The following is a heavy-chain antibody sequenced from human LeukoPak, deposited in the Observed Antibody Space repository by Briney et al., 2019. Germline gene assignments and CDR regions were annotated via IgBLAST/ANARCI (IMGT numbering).Heavy chain of an antibody. CDR2: IKSKADGGTT. D-gene: IGHD3-3*01. V-gene: IGHV3-15*01. J-gene: IGHJ3*02. CDR3: AKDTPHYDFWSGHDAFDI. CDR1: GFTFSNAW. Sequence: GGSLRLSCAASGFTFSNAWMSWVRQAPGKGLEWVGRIKSKADGGTTDYAAPVKGRFTISRDDSKNTLYLQMNSLRAEDTAVYYCAKDTPHYDFWSGHDAFDIWGQGTMVTVSS.